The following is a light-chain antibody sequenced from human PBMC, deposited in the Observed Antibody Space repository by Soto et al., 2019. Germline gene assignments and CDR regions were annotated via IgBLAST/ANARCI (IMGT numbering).Light chain of an antibody. CDR2: LGS. V-gene: IGKV2-28*01. CDR1: QSLLHSNGYNY. CDR3: MHTLQTPWT. Sequence: DIVMTQSPLSLPVTPGEPASISCRSSQSLLHSNGYNYLDWYLQKPGQSPQLLIYLGSNRASGVPDRFSGSGSGTDFTLQISRVEAEDVGVYYCMHTLQTPWTFGQGTKVDIK. J-gene: IGKJ1*01.